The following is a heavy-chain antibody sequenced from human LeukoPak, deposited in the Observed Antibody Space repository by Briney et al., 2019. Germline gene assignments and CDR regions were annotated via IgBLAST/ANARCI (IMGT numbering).Heavy chain of an antibody. J-gene: IGHJ6*03. CDR3: ARGDYYYGSGSYYTYYYYYMDV. D-gene: IGHD3-10*01. CDR2: ISSSSSTI. CDR1: GFTFSSYS. V-gene: IGHV3-48*01. Sequence: SGGSLRLSCAASGFTFSSYSMNWVRQAPGKGLEWVSYISSSSSTIYYADSVKGRFTISRDNAKNSLYLQMNSLRAEDTAVYYCARGDYYYGSGSYYTYYYYYMDVWGKGTTVTVSS.